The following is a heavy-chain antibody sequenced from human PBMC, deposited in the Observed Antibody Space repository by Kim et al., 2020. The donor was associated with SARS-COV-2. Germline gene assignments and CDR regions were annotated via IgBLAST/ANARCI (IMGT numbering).Heavy chain of an antibody. CDR2: IKQDGSEK. J-gene: IGHJ4*02. V-gene: IGHV3-7*03. CDR1: GFTFSSYW. D-gene: IGHD3-22*01. Sequence: GGSLRLSCAASGFTFSSYWMSWVRQAPGKGLEWVANIKQDGSEKYYVDSVKGRFTISRDNAKNSLYLQMNSLRAEDTAVYYCAREFYSYYDSSGYNDYWGQGTLVTVSS. CDR3: AREFYSYYDSSGYNDY.